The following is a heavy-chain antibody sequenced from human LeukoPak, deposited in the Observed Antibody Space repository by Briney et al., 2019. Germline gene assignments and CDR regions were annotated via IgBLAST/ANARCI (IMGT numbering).Heavy chain of an antibody. J-gene: IGHJ4*02. V-gene: IGHV4-39*01. CDR3: ARRGITYSSSFFAY. D-gene: IGHD6-13*01. Sequence: SETLPLTCTVSGDSIGNSNYYWAWVRQPPGKGLEWLGSIFYSGSTYYNPSLKSRVTISVDTSKNQFSLNLHSVAAADTATYYCARRGITYSSSFFAYWGQGTLVTVSS. CDR2: IFYSGST. CDR1: GDSIGNSNYY.